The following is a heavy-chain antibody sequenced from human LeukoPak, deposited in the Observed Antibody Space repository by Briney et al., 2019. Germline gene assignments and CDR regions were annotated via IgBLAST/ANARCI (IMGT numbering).Heavy chain of an antibody. CDR1: GGSFSGYY. CDR2: INHSGST. Sequence: SETLSLTCAVYGGSFSGYYWSWIRQPPGKGLEWIGEINHSGSTNYNPSLKSRVTISVDTSKNQFSLKLSSVTAADTAVYYCARVSGYSSSWYYHYDWFDPWGQGTLVTVPS. CDR3: ARVSGYSSSWYYHYDWFDP. J-gene: IGHJ5*02. D-gene: IGHD6-13*01. V-gene: IGHV4-34*01.